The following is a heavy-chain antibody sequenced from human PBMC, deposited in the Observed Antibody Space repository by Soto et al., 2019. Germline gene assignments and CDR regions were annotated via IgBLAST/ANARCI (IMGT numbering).Heavy chain of an antibody. Sequence: EVQLMDSGGGLVQPGGSLRLSCAASGFTFSNYAMTWVRQGPGKGLEWVSGISGSGGRSYYADSVKGRFTISRDNSKSTLYLQMNSLTAEDTAVYYCATAYLVWSSEQPYYFDYWGQRTLVTVSS. CDR2: ISGSGGRS. J-gene: IGHJ4*02. CDR1: GFTFSNYA. CDR3: ATAYLVWSSEQPYYFDY. V-gene: IGHV3-23*01. D-gene: IGHD3-16*01.